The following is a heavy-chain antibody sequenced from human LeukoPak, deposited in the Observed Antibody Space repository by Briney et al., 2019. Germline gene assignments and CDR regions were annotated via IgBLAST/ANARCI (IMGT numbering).Heavy chain of an antibody. CDR2: ISGSGGST. CDR1: GFTFTNYA. Sequence: PGGSLRLSCAASGFTFTNYAMSWVRQAPGKGLEWVSAISGSGGSTYYADSVKGRFTISRDNSKNTLYLQMNSLRAEDTAVYYCAKDKTTVTTWSSNFDYWGQGTLVTVSS. CDR3: AKDKTTVTTWSSNFDY. D-gene: IGHD4-17*01. J-gene: IGHJ4*02. V-gene: IGHV3-23*01.